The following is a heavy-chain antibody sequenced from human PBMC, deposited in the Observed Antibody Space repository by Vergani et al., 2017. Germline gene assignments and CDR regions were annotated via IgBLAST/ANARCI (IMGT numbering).Heavy chain of an antibody. CDR1: GGSISSYY. CDR2: IHYSGST. D-gene: IGHD3-22*01. V-gene: IGHV4-59*01. J-gene: IGHJ3*02. Sequence: QVQLQESGPGLVKPSETLSLTCTVSGGSISSYYWSWIRQSPGKGLDWIGYIHYSGSTNYNPSIKSRVTISVDTSKNQFSLKLSSVTAADTSVYYCARAHRDVSSGDPAFDIWGQGTMVTVSS. CDR3: ARAHRDVSSGDPAFDI.